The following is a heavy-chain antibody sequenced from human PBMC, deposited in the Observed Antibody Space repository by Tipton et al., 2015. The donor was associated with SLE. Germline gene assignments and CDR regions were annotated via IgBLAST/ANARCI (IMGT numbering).Heavy chain of an antibody. J-gene: IGHJ4*02. CDR1: GFTVSDNY. Sequence: GSLRLSCAASGFTVSDNYMSWVRQAPGEGLAWVSIIYSGGNTYHAESVKGRFTISRDKSKNTVYLQMNSLRAEDTAVYYCATDIASTSSFVSCGQGAPGTVSS. V-gene: IGHV3-53*05. CDR2: IYSGGNT. CDR3: ATDIASTSSFVS. D-gene: IGHD5/OR15-5a*01.